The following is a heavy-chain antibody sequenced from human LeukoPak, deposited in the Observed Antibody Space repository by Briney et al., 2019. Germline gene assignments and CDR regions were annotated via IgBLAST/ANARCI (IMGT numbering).Heavy chain of an antibody. J-gene: IGHJ4*02. CDR2: IIPILGIA. Sequence: SVKVSCKASGGTFSSYAISWVRQAPGQGLEWMGRIIPILGIANYAQKFQGRVTITADKSTSTAYMELSSLRSEDTAVYYCARAHITMIVAAGYFDYWGQGTLVTVSS. CDR3: ARAHITMIVAAGYFDY. V-gene: IGHV1-69*04. D-gene: IGHD3-22*01. CDR1: GGTFSSYA.